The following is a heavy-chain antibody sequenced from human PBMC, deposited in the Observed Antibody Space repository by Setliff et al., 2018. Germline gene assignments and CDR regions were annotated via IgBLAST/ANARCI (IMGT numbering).Heavy chain of an antibody. CDR2: IYAGNSQI. V-gene: IGHV5-51*01. Sequence: GESLKISCKDSGYTFSLSWIGWVRQMPGKGLDWMGIIYAGNSQIKYGPSFQGQFTISVDKSISTAYLQWSSLKASDTAIYYCAQKHQRASWAFDPWGRGTLVTVSS. J-gene: IGHJ5*02. CDR1: GYTFSLSW. CDR3: AQKHQRASWAFDP. D-gene: IGHD2-2*01.